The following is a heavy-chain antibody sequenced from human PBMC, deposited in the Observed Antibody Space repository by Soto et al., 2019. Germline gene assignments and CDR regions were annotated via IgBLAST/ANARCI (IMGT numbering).Heavy chain of an antibody. CDR1: GFTFSSYD. J-gene: IGHJ4*02. Sequence: PGGSLRLSCAASGFTFSSYDMHWVRQATGKGLEWVSAIGTAGDTYYPGSVKGRFTISRENAKNSLYLQMNSLRAGDTAVNYCASGVRDGYNLPATIDYWGQGTLVTVSS. D-gene: IGHD1-1*01. V-gene: IGHV3-13*01. CDR3: ASGVRDGYNLPATIDY. CDR2: IGTAGDT.